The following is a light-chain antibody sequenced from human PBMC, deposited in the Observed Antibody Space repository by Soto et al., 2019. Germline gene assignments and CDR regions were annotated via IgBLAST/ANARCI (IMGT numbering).Light chain of an antibody. Sequence: ETVLTQSPGTLSLSPEEKATLSCSASQSVSSSYLAWYHQRPGQVPRLLIYGASSRATGIPDRLSGSGSGTDFTLTISRLEPEDFAVYYCQQYGSSPITFGQGTRLEIK. CDR3: QQYGSSPIT. V-gene: IGKV3-20*01. J-gene: IGKJ5*01. CDR1: QSVSSSY. CDR2: GAS.